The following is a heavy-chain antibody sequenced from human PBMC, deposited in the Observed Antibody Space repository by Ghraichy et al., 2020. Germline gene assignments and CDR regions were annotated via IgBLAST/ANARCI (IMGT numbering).Heavy chain of an antibody. V-gene: IGHV3-23*01. CDR1: EFTFSGYA. CDR3: AKAESSGYYTSFEH. D-gene: IGHD6-13*01. Sequence: GGSLRLSCAASEFTFSGYAMPWVRQAPGKGLEWVSIISSSGGSTNYAESVRGRFTISIDNSKHTVYLQMNRLRVDDTAVNYCAKAESSGYYTSFEHWGQGTLVTVSS. J-gene: IGHJ4*02. CDR2: ISSSGGST.